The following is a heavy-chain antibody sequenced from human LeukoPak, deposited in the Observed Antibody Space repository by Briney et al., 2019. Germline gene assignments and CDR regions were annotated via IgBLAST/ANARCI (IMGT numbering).Heavy chain of an antibody. Sequence: GGSLRLSCAASGFTFSSYWMSWVRQAPGKGLEWVSAISGSGGSTYYADSVKGRFTISRDNSKNTLYLQMNSLRAEDTAVYYCAKDTPYYYDSSGYSPCWGQGTLVTVSS. CDR3: AKDTPYYYDSSGYSPC. D-gene: IGHD3-22*01. J-gene: IGHJ4*02. V-gene: IGHV3-23*01. CDR2: ISGSGGST. CDR1: GFTFSSYW.